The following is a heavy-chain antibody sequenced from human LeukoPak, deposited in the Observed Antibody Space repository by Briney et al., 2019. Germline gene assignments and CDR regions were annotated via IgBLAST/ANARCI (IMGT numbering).Heavy chain of an antibody. D-gene: IGHD5-18*01. CDR1: GGSISSSSYY. CDR2: IYYSGST. V-gene: IGHV4-39*07. CDR3: ARGRGYSYGRVGDY. J-gene: IGHJ4*02. Sequence: SETLSLTCTVSGGSISSSSYYWGWIRQPPGKGLEWIGSIYYSGSTYYNPSLKSRVTISVDTSKNQFSLKLSSVTAADTAVYYCARGRGYSYGRVGDYWGQGTLVTVSS.